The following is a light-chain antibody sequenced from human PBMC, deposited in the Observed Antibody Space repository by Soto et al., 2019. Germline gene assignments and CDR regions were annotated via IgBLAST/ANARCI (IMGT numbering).Light chain of an antibody. CDR1: QSVSSN. J-gene: IGKJ4*01. Sequence: EIVMTQSPATLSVSPGERATLSCRASQSVSSNLAWYQQKPGQAPRLLIYGASTRTPGIPARFSGSGSGTEFNLTISSMQPEDFAVYYCQQYNNWPPLTFGGGTKVEIK. CDR2: GAS. V-gene: IGKV3-15*01. CDR3: QQYNNWPPLT.